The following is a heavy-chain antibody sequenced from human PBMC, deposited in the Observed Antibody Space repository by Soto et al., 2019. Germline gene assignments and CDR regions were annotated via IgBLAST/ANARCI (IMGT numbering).Heavy chain of an antibody. CDR1: GGSISSSNW. Sequence: SETLSLTCAVSGGSISSSNWGSWVRQHPGRWLEWIGEIYHSGSTNYSPSLKSRVTISVDKSKNPFSLKLSSVTAADTAVYYCATTNYYGSGSFWFDPWGQGTLVTVSS. CDR3: ATTNYYGSGSFWFDP. V-gene: IGHV4-4*02. CDR2: IYHSGST. D-gene: IGHD3-10*01. J-gene: IGHJ5*02.